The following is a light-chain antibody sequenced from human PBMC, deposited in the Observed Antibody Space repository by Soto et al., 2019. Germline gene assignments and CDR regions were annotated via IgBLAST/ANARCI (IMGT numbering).Light chain of an antibody. Sequence: EIVMTQSPLSLPVTVGEPASISCRSSQSLLYSDGNNYLDWYLQKPGQSPQLLIHLGSNRASGVPDRCSGSGSGTDFTLKISRVEAEDVGVYFCMQALQTPLTFGGGTKVEIK. CDR3: MQALQTPLT. CDR1: QSLLYSDGNNY. J-gene: IGKJ4*01. CDR2: LGS. V-gene: IGKV2-28*01.